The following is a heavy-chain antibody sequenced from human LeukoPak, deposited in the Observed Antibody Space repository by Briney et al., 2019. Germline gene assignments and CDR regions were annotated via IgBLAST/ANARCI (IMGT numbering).Heavy chain of an antibody. CDR3: ARRVVIARYYYYYMDV. CDR1: GGSFSGYY. J-gene: IGHJ6*03. Sequence: SETLSLTCAVYGGSFSGYYWSWIRQPPGKGLEWIGEINHSGSTNYKPSLKSRVTISVDTSKNQFSLKLSSVTAADTAVYYWARRVVIARYYYYYMDVRGKGTTVTVSS. V-gene: IGHV4-34*01. CDR2: INHSGST. D-gene: IGHD2-21*01.